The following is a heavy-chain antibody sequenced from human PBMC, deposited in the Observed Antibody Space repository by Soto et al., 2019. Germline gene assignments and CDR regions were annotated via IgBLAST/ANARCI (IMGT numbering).Heavy chain of an antibody. Sequence: SETLSLTCTGSGGSISSYDWSWSRQPPGRGLEWIGYIYDSGSTKYRPSLKSRFTISVDTSKHQFSLKLSPVTAADTAVYYCQRVRAILRFLEWFPDGMDVWGQGTTVTV. D-gene: IGHD3-3*01. V-gene: IGHV4-59*01. CDR3: QRVRAILRFLEWFPDGMDV. J-gene: IGHJ6*01. CDR1: GGSISSYD. CDR2: IYDSGST.